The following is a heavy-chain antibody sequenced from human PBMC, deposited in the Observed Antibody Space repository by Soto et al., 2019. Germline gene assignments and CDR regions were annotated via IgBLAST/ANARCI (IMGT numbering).Heavy chain of an antibody. CDR1: GGSISSSSYY. V-gene: IGHV4-39*01. CDR2: IYYSGST. Sequence: PSETLSLTCTVSGGSISSSSYYWGWIRQPPGKGLEWIGSIYYSGSTYYNPSLKSRVTISVDTSKNQFSLKLSSVTAADTAVYYCTNGAPDYDFWSGSPHYYYGMDVWGQGTTVTVSS. D-gene: IGHD3-3*01. J-gene: IGHJ6*02. CDR3: TNGAPDYDFWSGSPHYYYGMDV.